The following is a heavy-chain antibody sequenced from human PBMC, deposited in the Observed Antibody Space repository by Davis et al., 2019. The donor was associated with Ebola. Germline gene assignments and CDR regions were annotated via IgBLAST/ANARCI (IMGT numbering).Heavy chain of an antibody. CDR1: GFTFSGYW. Sequence: GESLKISCAASGFTFSGYWMHWVRQAPGKGLEWVSSISSSSSYIYYADSVKGRFTISRDNSKNTLYLQMNSLRAEDTAVYYCARGRYYDSSGYLYYYYYGMDVWGKGTTVTVSS. D-gene: IGHD3-22*01. CDR2: ISSSSSYI. J-gene: IGHJ6*04. CDR3: ARGRYYDSSGYLYYYYYGMDV. V-gene: IGHV3-21*01.